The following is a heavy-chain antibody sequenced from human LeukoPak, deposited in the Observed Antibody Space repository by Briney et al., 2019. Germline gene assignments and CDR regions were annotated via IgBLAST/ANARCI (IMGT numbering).Heavy chain of an antibody. J-gene: IGHJ4*02. D-gene: IGHD6-13*01. CDR1: GYTLTELS. Sequence: VASVKVSCKVSGYTLTELSMHWVRQAPGKGLEWMGGFDPEDGETIYAQKFQGRVTMTEDTSTDTAYMELSSLRSEDTAVYYCARDISSGIAAVGHPLDYWGQGTLVTVSS. CDR3: ARDISSGIAAVGHPLDY. V-gene: IGHV1-24*01. CDR2: FDPEDGET.